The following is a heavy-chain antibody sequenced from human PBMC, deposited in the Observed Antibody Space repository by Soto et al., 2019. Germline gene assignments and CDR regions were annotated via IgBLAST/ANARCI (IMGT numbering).Heavy chain of an antibody. D-gene: IGHD1-26*01. V-gene: IGHV3-23*01. Sequence: PGGSLRLSCTASGFSFNSNAMSWVRQAPGKGLEWVSVISGSGGVTFYADSVKGRFFISRDNSKNTMFLQMNSLRADDTALYYCANGPVVGANYKYYDMDVWGRGTTVTVSS. J-gene: IGHJ6*02. CDR1: GFSFNSNA. CDR2: ISGSGGVT. CDR3: ANGPVVGANYKYYDMDV.